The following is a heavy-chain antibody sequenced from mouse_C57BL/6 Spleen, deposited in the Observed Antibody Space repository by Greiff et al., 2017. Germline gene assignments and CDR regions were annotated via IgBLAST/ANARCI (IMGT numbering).Heavy chain of an antibody. J-gene: IGHJ2*01. CDR1: GYAFSSSW. V-gene: IGHV1-82*01. CDR3: TTGTDFDY. Sequence: QVQLKESGPELVKPGASVKISCKASGYAFSSSWMNWVKQRPGKGLEWIGRIYPGDGDTNYNGKFKGKATLTADKSSSTAYMQLSSLTSEDSAVYFCTTGTDFDYWGQGTTLTVSS. CDR2: IYPGDGDT. D-gene: IGHD3-3*01.